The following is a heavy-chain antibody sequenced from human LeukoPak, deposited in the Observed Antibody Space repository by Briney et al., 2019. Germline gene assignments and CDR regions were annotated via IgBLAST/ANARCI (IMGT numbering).Heavy chain of an antibody. V-gene: IGHV4-4*07. CDR3: ARGRYCSADICSGGDAFDI. J-gene: IGHJ3*02. CDR2: IYTRGST. D-gene: IGHD2-15*01. Sequence: SETLSLTCTVSGGSINNYYWSWIRQPAGKGLEWIGRIYTRGSTNYNPSLKSRVTMSVDTSKNQFSLKLSSVTAADTAVYYCARGRYCSADICSGGDAFDIWGQGTMVTVSS. CDR1: GGSINNYY.